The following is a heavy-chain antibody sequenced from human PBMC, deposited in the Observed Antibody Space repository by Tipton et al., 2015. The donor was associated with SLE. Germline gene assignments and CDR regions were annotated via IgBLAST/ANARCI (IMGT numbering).Heavy chain of an antibody. CDR1: GFTFSTYW. J-gene: IGHJ4*02. CDR3: ARDRFGSETYFDY. V-gene: IGHV3-48*03. Sequence: SLRLSCAASGFTFSTYWMHWVRQAPGKGLEWVSRIRGSGSSIYYADSVKGRFTISRDNAKNSLYLQMNSLRAEDTAVYYCARDRFGSETYFDYWGQGTLVTVSS. CDR2: IRGSGSSI. D-gene: IGHD3-10*01.